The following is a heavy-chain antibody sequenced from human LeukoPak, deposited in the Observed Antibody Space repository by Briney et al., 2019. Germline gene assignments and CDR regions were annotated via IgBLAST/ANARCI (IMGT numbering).Heavy chain of an antibody. D-gene: IGHD5-18*01. CDR1: DGSISSSSYY. CDR2: IYYSGST. Sequence: SETLSLTCSVSDGSISSSSYYWDWIRQPPGKGLEWIGSIYYSGSTYSNPSLKSRVTISVDTSKNQFSLKLSSVTAADTAVYYCARSGYSYGFRPWGQGTLVTVSS. CDR3: ARSGYSYGFRP. V-gene: IGHV4-39*07. J-gene: IGHJ4*02.